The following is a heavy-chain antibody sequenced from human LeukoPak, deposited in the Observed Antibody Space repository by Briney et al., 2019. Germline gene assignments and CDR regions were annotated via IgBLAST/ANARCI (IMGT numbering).Heavy chain of an antibody. CDR3: ARDTEIVTGAFDI. J-gene: IGHJ3*02. CDR2: LIPIFGTA. D-gene: IGHD3-22*01. V-gene: IGHV1-69*05. Sequence: SVKVSCKASGGTFSSYAISWVRQAPGQGLEWMGGLIPIFGTANYPQKFQGRVTITTDESTSTAYMELSSLRSEDTAVYYCARDTEIVTGAFDIWGQGTMVTVSS. CDR1: GGTFSSYA.